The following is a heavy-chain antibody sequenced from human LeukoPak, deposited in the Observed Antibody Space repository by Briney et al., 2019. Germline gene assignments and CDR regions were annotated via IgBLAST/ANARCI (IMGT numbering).Heavy chain of an antibody. CDR1: GYTFTSYG. CDR2: ISAYNGNT. J-gene: IGHJ4*02. CDR3: ARDNMPAYYDSSGDFDY. V-gene: IGHV1-18*01. D-gene: IGHD3-22*01. Sequence: ASVKVSCKASGYTFTSYGISWVRQAPGQGLEWMGWISAYNGNTNYAQKLQGRVTVTTDTSTSTAYMELRSLRSDDTAVYYCARDNMPAYYDSSGDFDYWGQGTLVTVSS.